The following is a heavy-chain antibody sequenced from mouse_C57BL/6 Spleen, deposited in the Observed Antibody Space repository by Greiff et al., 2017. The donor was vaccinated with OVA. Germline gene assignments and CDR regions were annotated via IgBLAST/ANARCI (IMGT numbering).Heavy chain of an antibody. CDR1: GYTFTSYW. V-gene: IGHV1-64*01. CDR2: IHPNSGST. Sequence: QVQLKQPGAELVKPGASVKLSCKASGYTFTSYWMHWVKQRPGQGLEWIGMIHPNSGSTNYNEKFKSKATLTVDKSSSTAYMQLSSLTSEDSAVYYCAREGDLRGDYWGQGTTLTVSS. D-gene: IGHD1-1*01. CDR3: AREGDLRGDY. J-gene: IGHJ2*01.